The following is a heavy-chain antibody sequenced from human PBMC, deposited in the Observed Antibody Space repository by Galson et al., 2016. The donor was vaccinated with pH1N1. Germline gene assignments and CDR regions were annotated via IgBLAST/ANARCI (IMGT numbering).Heavy chain of an antibody. V-gene: IGHV2-5*01. CDR2: IYWNDDK. Sequence: PALVKPPQTLTLTCTFSGFSLRTSGVGVGWIRQPPGKALEWLALIYWNDDKRYSPSRQSRLTITKDTAKNQVVLTITNMDPVDTATYYCAHSLYGDYVGWFDPWGQGTLVTVSS. CDR1: GFSLRTSGVG. CDR3: AHSLYGDYVGWFDP. D-gene: IGHD4-17*01. J-gene: IGHJ5*02.